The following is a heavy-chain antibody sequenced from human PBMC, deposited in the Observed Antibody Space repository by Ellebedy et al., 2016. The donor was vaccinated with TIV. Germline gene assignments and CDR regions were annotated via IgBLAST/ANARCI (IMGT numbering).Heavy chain of an antibody. CDR1: GFTFSSYA. J-gene: IGHJ5*02. V-gene: IGHV3-23*01. Sequence: GESLKISCAASGFTFSSYAMSWVRQAPGKGLEWVSAISGSGGSTYYADSVKGRFTISRDNSKNTLYLQMNSMRAADTAVYYCAKTRNGWELRDWFDPWGQGTLVTVSS. CDR2: ISGSGGST. D-gene: IGHD1-26*01. CDR3: AKTRNGWELRDWFDP.